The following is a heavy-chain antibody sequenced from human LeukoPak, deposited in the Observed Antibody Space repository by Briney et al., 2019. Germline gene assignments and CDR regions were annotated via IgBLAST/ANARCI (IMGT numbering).Heavy chain of an antibody. V-gene: IGHV4-38-2*01. Sequence: SETLSLTCAVSGYSISSGYYWGWIRQPPGKGLEWIGSIYHSGSTYYNPSLKSRVTISVDTSKNQFSLKLSSVTAADTAVYYCASIAISTVTTALDYWGRGTLVTVSS. CDR1: GYSISSGYY. CDR3: ASIAISTVTTALDY. CDR2: IYHSGST. D-gene: IGHD4-17*01. J-gene: IGHJ4*02.